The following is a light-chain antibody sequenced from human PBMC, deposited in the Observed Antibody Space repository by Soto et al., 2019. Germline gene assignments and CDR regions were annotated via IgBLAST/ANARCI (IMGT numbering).Light chain of an antibody. Sequence: QSVLTQPPSASGTPGQSLTISCSGSSSNIGSHFVYWYQHLPGTATKLLIFRDGQRPSGVPARFFGSKSGTSASLAITGLRSDDEADYYCAVWDQSLTGWVFGGGTKLTVL. V-gene: IGLV1-47*01. CDR2: RDG. CDR3: AVWDQSLTGWV. J-gene: IGLJ3*02. CDR1: SSNIGSHF.